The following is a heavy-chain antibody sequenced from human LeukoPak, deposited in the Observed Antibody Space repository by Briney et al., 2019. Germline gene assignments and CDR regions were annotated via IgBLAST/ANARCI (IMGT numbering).Heavy chain of an antibody. D-gene: IGHD6-13*01. CDR2: IYYSGST. J-gene: IGHJ6*02. CDR1: DGSISSYY. CDR3: ARVGGYSSSWASYYYYGMDV. Sequence: SETLSLTCTVSDGSISSYYWSWIRQPPGKGLEWIGYIYYSGSTNYNPSLKSRVTISVDTSKNQFSLKLSSVTAADTAVYYCARVGGYSSSWASYYYYGMDVWGQGTTVTVSS. V-gene: IGHV4-59*01.